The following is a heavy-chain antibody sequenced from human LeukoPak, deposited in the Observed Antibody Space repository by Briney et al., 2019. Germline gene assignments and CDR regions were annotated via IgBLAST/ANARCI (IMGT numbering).Heavy chain of an antibody. CDR2: IYYSGST. Sequence: SETLSLTCTVSGGSISSYYWSWIRQPTGKGLEWIGHIYYSGSTNYNPSLKSRVTISIDTSKNQFSLRLSSVTAADTAVYYCARGAAGYSYGWGQGTLVTVSS. CDR3: ARGAAGYSYG. CDR1: GGSISSYY. J-gene: IGHJ4*02. V-gene: IGHV4-59*01. D-gene: IGHD5-18*01.